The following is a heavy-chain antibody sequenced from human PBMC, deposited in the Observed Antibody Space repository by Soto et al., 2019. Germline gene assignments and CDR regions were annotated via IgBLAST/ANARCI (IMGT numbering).Heavy chain of an antibody. CDR1: GYYFSNYW. CDR2: IYPGDSET. V-gene: IGHV5-51*01. CDR3: ARRTTDPYGLDV. J-gene: IGHJ6*02. D-gene: IGHD1-7*01. Sequence: VESLKISCKGSGYYFSNYWFAWVRQMPGKGLEWMGIIYPGDSETRYSPSFQGQVTISADKPTNTASLQWSGLKASDPAMYYWARRTTDPYGLDVGGQGTTVTVSS.